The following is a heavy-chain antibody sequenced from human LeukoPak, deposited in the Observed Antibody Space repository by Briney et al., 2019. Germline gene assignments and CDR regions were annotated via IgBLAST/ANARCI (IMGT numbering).Heavy chain of an antibody. CDR1: GGSISSSSYY. V-gene: IGHV4-39*01. J-gene: IGHJ6*03. Sequence: SETLSLTCTVSGGSISSSSYYWGWIRQPPGKGLEWIGSIYYSGSTYYNPSLKSRVTISVDTSKNQFSLKLSSVTAADTAVYYCARGNDFRSGYPRYYYYYMDVWGKGTTVTVSS. D-gene: IGHD3-3*01. CDR2: IYYSGST. CDR3: ARGNDFRSGYPRYYYYYMDV.